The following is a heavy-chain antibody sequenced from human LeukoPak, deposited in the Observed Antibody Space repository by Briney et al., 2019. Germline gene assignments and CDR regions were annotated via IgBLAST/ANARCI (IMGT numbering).Heavy chain of an antibody. CDR2: ITASSTTI. D-gene: IGHD6-19*01. J-gene: IGHJ6*02. Sequence: GSLRLSCAASGFSFSDYEMNWVRQAPGKGLEWISYITASSTTIYYADSVKGRFTISRDNSKNTPYLQMNSLRAEDTAVYYCARDMYPSVAGKYYYYYYGMDVWGQGTTVTVSS. V-gene: IGHV3-48*01. CDR1: GFSFSDYE. CDR3: ARDMYPSVAGKYYYYYYGMDV.